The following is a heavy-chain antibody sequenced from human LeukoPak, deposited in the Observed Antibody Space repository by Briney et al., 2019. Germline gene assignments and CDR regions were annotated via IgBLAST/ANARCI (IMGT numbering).Heavy chain of an antibody. Sequence: SETLSLTCTVSGGSISSYYWSWIRQPAGKGLEWIGRIYTSGSTNYNPSLKSRVTTSVDTSKNQFSLKLSSVTAADTAVYYCARDGDYDFWSGYYNTYAFDIWGQGTMVTVS. J-gene: IGHJ3*02. D-gene: IGHD3-3*01. CDR2: IYTSGST. CDR1: GGSISSYY. CDR3: ARDGDYDFWSGYYNTYAFDI. V-gene: IGHV4-4*07.